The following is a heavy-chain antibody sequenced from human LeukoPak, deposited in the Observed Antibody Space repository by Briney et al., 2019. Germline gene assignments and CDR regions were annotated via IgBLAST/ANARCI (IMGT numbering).Heavy chain of an antibody. J-gene: IGHJ4*02. V-gene: IGHV4-34*01. D-gene: IGHD4-17*01. Sequence: SETLSLTCAVYGGPFSGYYWSWIRQPPGKGLEWIGEINHSGSTNYNPSLKSRVTISVDTSKNQFSLKLSSVTAADTAVYYCASYGDYYFDYWGQGTLVTVSS. CDR1: GGPFSGYY. CDR3: ASYGDYYFDY. CDR2: INHSGST.